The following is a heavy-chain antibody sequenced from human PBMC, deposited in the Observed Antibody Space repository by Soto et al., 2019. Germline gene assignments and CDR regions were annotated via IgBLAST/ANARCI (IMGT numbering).Heavy chain of an antibody. CDR2: ISAYNGNT. J-gene: IGHJ5*02. Sequence: ASVEVSCEASCYTFPSYGICWVRQAPGKGLEWMGWISAYNGNTNYAQKLQGRVTMTTDTSTSTAYMELGSLRSDDTAVYYCARGVGGSYLPRNWFDPWGQGTLVTVSS. CDR1: CYTFPSYG. CDR3: ARGVGGSYLPRNWFDP. V-gene: IGHV1-18*01. D-gene: IGHD1-26*01.